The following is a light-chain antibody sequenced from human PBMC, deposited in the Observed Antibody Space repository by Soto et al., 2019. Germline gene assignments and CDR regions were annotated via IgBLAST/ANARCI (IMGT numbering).Light chain of an antibody. CDR1: QGLLHSNGYNY. V-gene: IGKV2-28*01. J-gene: IGKJ5*01. CDR2: LGS. Sequence: DGVRTHSPRCVRVSPGDRSSVSCMSIQGLLHSNGYNYLDWYLQKPGQSPQLLIYLGSNRASGVPDRFSGSGSGTDFTLKISRVEAEDVGVYYCMQALQTPPTLGQGTRLEIK. CDR3: MQALQTPPT.